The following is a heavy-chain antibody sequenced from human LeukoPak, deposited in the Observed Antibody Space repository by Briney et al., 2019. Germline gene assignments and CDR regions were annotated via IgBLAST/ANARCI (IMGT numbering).Heavy chain of an antibody. CDR3: ARGRYGPRLGN. J-gene: IGHJ4*02. CDR2: INNSGST. Sequence: TSETLSLTCAVYGASFSDSHWSWIRQSPEKGLEWIGEINNSGSTSYNPSLNSRVIMSVDRSKNQFSLRLTSVTAADTAVYYCARGRYGPRLGNWGQGTLVTVSS. CDR1: GASFSDSH. V-gene: IGHV4-34*01. D-gene: IGHD3-16*01.